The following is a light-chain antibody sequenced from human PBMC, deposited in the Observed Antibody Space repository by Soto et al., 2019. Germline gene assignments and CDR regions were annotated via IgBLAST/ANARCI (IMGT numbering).Light chain of an antibody. CDR1: SSDVGAYNY. Sequence: QSTLTQPASVSGSPGQSITVSCTGTSSDVGAYNYVSWYQQHPGKAPKLMIYDVSNRPSGVSNPFSGSKSGNTAALTISGLQAEDEADYYCSSYTISSTVVFGGGTKLTVL. CDR2: DVS. CDR3: SSYTISSTVV. J-gene: IGLJ2*01. V-gene: IGLV2-14*01.